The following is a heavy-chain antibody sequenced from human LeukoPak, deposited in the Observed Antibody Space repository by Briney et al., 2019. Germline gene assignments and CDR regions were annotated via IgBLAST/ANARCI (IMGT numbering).Heavy chain of an antibody. V-gene: IGHV3-15*01. CDR2: IKSKTDGGTT. Sequence: GGSLRLSCAASGFTFSNAWMSWVRQAPGKGLEWVGRIKSKTDGGTTDYAAPVKGRFTISRDDSKNTLYLQMNSLKTEDTAVYYCTTYYDILTGYYSVDYWGQGTLVTVSS. D-gene: IGHD3-9*01. J-gene: IGHJ4*02. CDR3: TTYYDILTGYYSVDY. CDR1: GFTFSNAW.